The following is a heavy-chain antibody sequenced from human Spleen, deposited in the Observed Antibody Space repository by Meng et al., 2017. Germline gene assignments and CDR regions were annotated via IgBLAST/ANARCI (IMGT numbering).Heavy chain of an antibody. CDR1: GFTVSSNY. V-gene: IGHV3-23*01. Sequence: GESLKISCAASGFTVSSNYMSWVRQAPGKGLEWVSAISGSGGSTYYADSVKGRFTISRDNSKNTLYLQMNSLRAEDTAVYYCAKSKTVTTLYFDYWGQGTLVTVSS. D-gene: IGHD4-17*01. CDR3: AKSKTVTTLYFDY. J-gene: IGHJ4*02. CDR2: ISGSGGST.